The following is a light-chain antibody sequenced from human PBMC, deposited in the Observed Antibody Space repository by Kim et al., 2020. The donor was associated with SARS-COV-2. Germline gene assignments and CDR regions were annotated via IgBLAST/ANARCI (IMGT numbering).Light chain of an antibody. Sequence: ALVKLTCTPSSGHSSYAIAWHQQQPEKGPRYLMKLNSDGSHSKGDGIPDRFSGSSSGAELYLTSSSLQSEDEADYYCQTWGTGIWVFGGGTKLTVL. CDR2: LNSDGSH. J-gene: IGLJ3*02. V-gene: IGLV4-69*01. CDR3: QTWGTGIWV. CDR1: SGHSSYA.